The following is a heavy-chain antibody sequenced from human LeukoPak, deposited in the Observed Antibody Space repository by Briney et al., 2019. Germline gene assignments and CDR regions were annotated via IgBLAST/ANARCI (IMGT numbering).Heavy chain of an antibody. J-gene: IGHJ6*03. CDR3: ASSAYESSGYGGYYMDV. Sequence: SETLSLTCTVSGGSISSSSYYWGWIRQPPGKGLEWIGSIYYSGSTYYNPSLKSRVTISVDTSKNQFSLKLSSVTAADTAVYYCASSAYESSGYGGYYMDVWGKGTTVTVSS. V-gene: IGHV4-39*07. D-gene: IGHD3-22*01. CDR2: IYYSGST. CDR1: GGSISSSSYY.